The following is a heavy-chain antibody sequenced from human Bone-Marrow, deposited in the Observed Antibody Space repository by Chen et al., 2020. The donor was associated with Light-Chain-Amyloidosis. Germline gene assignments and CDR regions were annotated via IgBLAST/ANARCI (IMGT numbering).Heavy chain of an antibody. J-gene: IGHJ4*02. CDR1: GFTFDTYA. D-gene: IGHD3-10*01. Sequence: EVQLLESGGGLVQPGGSLRLSCAASGFTFDTYAMSWVRQAPGKGLEWVASISGGGSNTYYADSVKGRFTISRDNSKNTLCLQMGSLRAEDTAVYYCAKDMLMIRGVIFEYWGQGTLVTVSS. CDR2: ISGGGSNT. V-gene: IGHV3-23*01. CDR3: AKDMLMIRGVIFEY.